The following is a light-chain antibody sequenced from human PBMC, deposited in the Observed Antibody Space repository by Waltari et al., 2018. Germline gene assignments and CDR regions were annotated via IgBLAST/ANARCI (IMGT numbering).Light chain of an antibody. V-gene: IGKV4-1*01. CDR3: QQYYSSPYT. CDR2: WAS. CDR1: PTVLYNSNNRNY. Sequence: DFVMTQSPASLALSLGERATIHCKTSPTVLYNSNNRNYLTWYQQKPGQPPKLLSYWASTRESGVPERFSASGSRTDFTLTISRLQPEDVAIYYCQQYYSSPYTFGQGTRLEIK. J-gene: IGKJ2*01.